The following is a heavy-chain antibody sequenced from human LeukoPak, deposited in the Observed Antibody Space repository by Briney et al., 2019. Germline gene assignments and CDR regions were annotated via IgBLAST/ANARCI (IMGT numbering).Heavy chain of an antibody. CDR2: IIPIFGTA. J-gene: IGHJ6*03. CDR1: GGTFSSYA. Sequence: SVKVSCKASGGTFSSYAISWVRQAPGQGLEWMGGIIPIFGTANYAQKFQGRVTITTDESTSTAYMELSSLRSEDTAVYYCARASGGFLEWLSIANYYYYYMDVWGKGTTVTVSS. D-gene: IGHD3-3*01. V-gene: IGHV1-69*05. CDR3: ARASGGFLEWLSIANYYYYYMDV.